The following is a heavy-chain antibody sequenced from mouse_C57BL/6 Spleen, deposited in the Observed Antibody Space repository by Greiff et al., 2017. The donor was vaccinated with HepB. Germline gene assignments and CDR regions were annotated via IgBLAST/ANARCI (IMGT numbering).Heavy chain of an antibody. J-gene: IGHJ3*01. V-gene: IGHV1-54*01. Sequence: VQLQQSGAELVRPGTSVKVSCKASGYAFTNYLIEWVKQRPGQGLEWIGVINPGSGGTNYNEKFKGKATLTADKSSSTAYMQLSSLTSEDSAVYFCARDYGSSYTFAYWGQGTLVTVSA. CDR3: ARDYGSSYTFAY. D-gene: IGHD1-1*01. CDR2: INPGSGGT. CDR1: GYAFTNYL.